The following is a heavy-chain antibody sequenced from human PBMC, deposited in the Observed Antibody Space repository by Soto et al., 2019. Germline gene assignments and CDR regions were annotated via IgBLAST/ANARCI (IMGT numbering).Heavy chain of an antibody. D-gene: IGHD1-26*01. J-gene: IGHJ4*02. CDR3: AKAVGATYARYFDY. CDR1: GLSFSSYA. V-gene: IGHV3-23*01. CDR2: ISGSGGST. Sequence: PGGSLRLSRPASGLSFSSYAVSWVRQAPGKGLEWVSAISGSGGSTYYADSVKGRFTISRDNSKNTLYLQMNSLRAEDTAVYYCAKAVGATYARYFDYWGQGTLVTVSS.